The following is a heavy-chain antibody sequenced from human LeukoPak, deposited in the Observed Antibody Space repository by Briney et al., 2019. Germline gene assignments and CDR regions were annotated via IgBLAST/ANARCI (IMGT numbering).Heavy chain of an antibody. CDR1: GGSISNSSFY. Sequence: SETLSLTCTVSGGSISNSSFYWGWIRQPPGKGLECIASISYPGSTFYNPSLRSRVTISVDTSKNQFSLRLSSVTAADTAVYYCARHPPSAAAGDYWGQGTLVTVSS. V-gene: IGHV4-39*01. J-gene: IGHJ4*02. CDR3: ARHPPSAAAGDY. D-gene: IGHD6-13*01. CDR2: ISYPGST.